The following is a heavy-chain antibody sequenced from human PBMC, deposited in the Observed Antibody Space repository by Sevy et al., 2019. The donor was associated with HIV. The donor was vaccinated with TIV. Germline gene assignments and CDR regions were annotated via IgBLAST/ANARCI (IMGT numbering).Heavy chain of an antibody. CDR2: IYHSGST. V-gene: IGHV4-4*02. CDR3: ARDRRRPYYGDYRVYYFDY. CDR1: GGSISSSNW. D-gene: IGHD4-17*01. J-gene: IGHJ4*02. Sequence: SETLSLTCAVSGGSISSSNWWSWVRQPPGKGLEWIGEIYHSGSTNYNPSLKSRVTISVDKSKNQFSLKLSSVTAADTAVYYCARDRRRPYYGDYRVYYFDYWGQGTLVTVSS.